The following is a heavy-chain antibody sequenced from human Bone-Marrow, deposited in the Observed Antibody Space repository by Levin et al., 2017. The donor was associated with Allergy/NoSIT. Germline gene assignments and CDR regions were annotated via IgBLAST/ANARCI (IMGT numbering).Heavy chain of an antibody. Sequence: SETLSLTCTVSFFSIISFVYYWFSILQPPGKVLEWIGYIYYSGSTYYNPSLKSRVTISVDTSKNQFSLKLSFVTAADTAVYYCAGGRSPNPMVREGWFDPWGQGTLVTVSS. CDR1: FFSIISFVYY. D-gene: IGHD3-10*01. J-gene: IGHJ5*02. V-gene: IGHV4-30-4*01. CDR3: AGGRSPNPMVREGWFDP. CDR2: IYYSGST.